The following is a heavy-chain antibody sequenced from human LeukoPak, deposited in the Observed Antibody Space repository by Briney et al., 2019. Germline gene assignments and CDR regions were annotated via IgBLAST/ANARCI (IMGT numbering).Heavy chain of an antibody. J-gene: IGHJ4*02. V-gene: IGHV3-66*01. D-gene: IGHD1-26*01. CDR3: ARGRSGSYIDY. Sequence: PGGSLRLSCAASGFTVSSNYMSWVRQAPGKGLEWVSVIYSGGSTYYADSVKGRFTISRDNSKNTLYLQMNTLRAEDTAVYYCARGRSGSYIDYWGQGTLVTVSS. CDR1: GFTVSSNY. CDR2: IYSGGST.